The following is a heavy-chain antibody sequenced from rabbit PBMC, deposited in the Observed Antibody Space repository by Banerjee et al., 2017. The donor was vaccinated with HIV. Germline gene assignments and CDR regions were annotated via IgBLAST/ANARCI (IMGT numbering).Heavy chain of an antibody. D-gene: IGHD6-1*01. Sequence: QEQLKESGGGLVQPGGSLTLSCKASGFDFSSYYMSWVRQAPGKGLEWITCIDINIDGMTYYASWAKGRFIISKTSSTTVTLQMTSLTAADTATYFCARGNAYVGLDLWGPGTLVTVS. CDR1: GFDFSSYYM. CDR2: IDINIDGMT. V-gene: IGHV1S45*01. CDR3: ARGNAYVGLDL. J-gene: IGHJ6*01.